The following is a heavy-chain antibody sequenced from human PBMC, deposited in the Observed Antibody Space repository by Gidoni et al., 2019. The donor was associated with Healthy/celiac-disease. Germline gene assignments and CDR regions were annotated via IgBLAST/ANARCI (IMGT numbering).Heavy chain of an antibody. Sequence: QVQLVQSGAEVKKPGSSVKVSCKASGGTFSSYAISWVRQAPGQGLEWMGRIIPIRGIANYAQKFQGRVTITADKSTSTAYMELSSLRSEDTAVYYCARRCGGGGDTSESDYWGQGTLVTASS. J-gene: IGHJ4*02. CDR2: IIPIRGIA. D-gene: IGHD2-21*02. CDR3: ARRCGGGGDTSESDY. CDR1: GGTFSSYA. V-gene: IGHV1-69*09.